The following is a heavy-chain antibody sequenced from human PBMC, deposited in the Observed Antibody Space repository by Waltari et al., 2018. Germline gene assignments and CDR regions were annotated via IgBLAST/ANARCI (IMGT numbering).Heavy chain of an antibody. J-gene: IGHJ6*03. D-gene: IGHD2-2*03. Sequence: QVQLQESGPGLVKPSETLSLTCTVSGGSISSYYWSWIRNPPRKGLEWIGYIYYSGSTNYNPSLKSRVTISVDTSKNQFSLKLSSVTAADTAVYYCARHGYCSSTSCYLQRYYYYMDVWGKGTTVTISS. CDR1: GGSISSYY. CDR3: ARHGYCSSTSCYLQRYYYYMDV. CDR2: IYYSGST. V-gene: IGHV4-59*08.